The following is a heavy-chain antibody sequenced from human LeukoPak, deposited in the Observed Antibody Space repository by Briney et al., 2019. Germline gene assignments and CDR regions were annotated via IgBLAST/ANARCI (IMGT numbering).Heavy chain of an antibody. CDR2: IYTSGST. J-gene: IGHJ3*02. V-gene: IGHV4-4*07. CDR1: GGSISSYY. Sequence: PSETLSLTCTVSGGSISSYYWSWIRQPAGKGLEWIGRIYTSGSTNYNPSLRSRVTMSVDTSKNQFSLQLRSVTAADTAVYYCARGSGWSIAFDIWGQGTMVTVSS. D-gene: IGHD6-19*01. CDR3: ARGSGWSIAFDI.